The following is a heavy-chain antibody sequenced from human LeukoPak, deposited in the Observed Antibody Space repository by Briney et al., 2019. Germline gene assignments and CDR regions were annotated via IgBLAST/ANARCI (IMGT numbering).Heavy chain of an antibody. CDR2: ISGSGDST. J-gene: IGHJ4*02. D-gene: IGHD6-19*01. CDR1: GFTFSNYV. Sequence: GGSLRLSCAVSGFTFSNYVMSWVRQAPGKGLEWVSGISGSGDSTYYADSVKGRFTISRDNSKNTLYLQMNSLRAEDTAVYYCARDKSSGAVAGTIQSWGQGTLVTVSS. CDR3: ARDKSSGAVAGTIQS. V-gene: IGHV3-23*01.